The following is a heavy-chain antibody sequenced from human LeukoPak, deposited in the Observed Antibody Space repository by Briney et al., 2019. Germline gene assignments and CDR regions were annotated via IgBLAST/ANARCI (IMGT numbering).Heavy chain of an antibody. J-gene: IGHJ4*02. D-gene: IGHD6-19*01. CDR3: ARAPSSGWSFYYFDY. V-gene: IGHV4-59*01. CDR1: GGSISSYY. Sequence: SETLSLTCTVSGGSISSYYWSWIRQPPGKGLEWIGYIYYSGSTNYNPSLKSRVTISVDTSKNQFSLKLSSVTAADTAVYYCARAPSSGWSFYYFDYWGQGTLVTVSS. CDR2: IYYSGST.